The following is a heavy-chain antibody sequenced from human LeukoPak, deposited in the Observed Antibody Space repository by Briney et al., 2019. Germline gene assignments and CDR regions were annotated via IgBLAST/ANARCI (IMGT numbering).Heavy chain of an antibody. Sequence: GASVKVSCKASGGTFSSYAISWVRQAPGQGLEWMGGIIPIFGTANYAQKFQGRVTITADESTSTAYMELSSLRSEDTAVYYCARGYSGYDYTVYYFDYWGQGTLVTVSS. CDR2: IIPIFGTA. J-gene: IGHJ4*02. V-gene: IGHV1-69*13. D-gene: IGHD5-12*01. CDR3: ARGYSGYDYTVYYFDY. CDR1: GGTFSSYA.